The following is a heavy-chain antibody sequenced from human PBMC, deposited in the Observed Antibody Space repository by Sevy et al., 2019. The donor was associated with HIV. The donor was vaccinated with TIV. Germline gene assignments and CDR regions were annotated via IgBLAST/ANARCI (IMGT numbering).Heavy chain of an antibody. CDR1: GFTFDDYA. Sequence: GGSLRLSCAASGFTFDDYAMHWVRQAPGKGLEWVSGISWNSGSIGYADAVKGRFTISRDNAKNSLYLQMNSLRAEDTALYYCAKDGRIAVGYFQHWGQGPLVTVSS. CDR3: AKDGRIAVGYFQH. D-gene: IGHD6-19*01. V-gene: IGHV3-9*01. CDR2: ISWNSGSI. J-gene: IGHJ1*01.